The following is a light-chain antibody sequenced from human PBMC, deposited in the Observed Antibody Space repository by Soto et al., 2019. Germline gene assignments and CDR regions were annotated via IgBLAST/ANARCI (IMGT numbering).Light chain of an antibody. CDR3: QQYNSCPPYT. V-gene: IGKV3-15*01. Sequence: EIVMTQSPVILSVSPGERATLSCRASQNIDMKLAWYQQKPGQSPRLLIYGASTRASGIPARFSGSGSGTEFTLIITSLQSEDFAVYYCQQYNSCPPYTFGQGTKLANK. J-gene: IGKJ2*01. CDR1: QNIDMK. CDR2: GAS.